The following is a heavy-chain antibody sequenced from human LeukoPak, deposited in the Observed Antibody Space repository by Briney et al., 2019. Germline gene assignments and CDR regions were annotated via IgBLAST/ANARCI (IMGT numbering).Heavy chain of an antibody. CDR1: GFTFSSYE. J-gene: IGHJ4*02. CDR2: ISSSGSTI. D-gene: IGHD3-10*01. V-gene: IGHV3-48*03. Sequence: GGSLRLSCAASGFTFSSYEMNWVRQAPGKGLEWVSYISSSGSTIYYADSVKGRFTISRDNVKDSLYLQMNSLRAEDTAVFYCASGLFNYDSGSYSLGGGFWGQGTLVTVSS. CDR3: ASGLFNYDSGSYSLGGGF.